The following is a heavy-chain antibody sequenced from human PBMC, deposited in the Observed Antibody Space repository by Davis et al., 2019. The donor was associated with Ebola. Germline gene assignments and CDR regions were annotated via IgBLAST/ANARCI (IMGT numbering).Heavy chain of an antibody. CDR1: GYNFDDYG. J-gene: IGHJ6*02. D-gene: IGHD3-10*01. CDR2: ITHNNGNT. CDR3: ARRATMVRGVIITNYGMDV. V-gene: IGHV1-18*01. Sequence: ASVKVSCKTSGYNFDDYGISWVRQAPGQGLEWMGWITHNNGNTNYAQKLQGRVTMTTDTSTSTAYMELRSLRSDDTAVYYCARRATMVRGVIITNYGMDVWGQGTTVTVSS.